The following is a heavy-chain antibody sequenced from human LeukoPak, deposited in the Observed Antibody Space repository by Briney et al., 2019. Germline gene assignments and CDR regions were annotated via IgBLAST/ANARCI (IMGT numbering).Heavy chain of an antibody. D-gene: IGHD3-22*01. V-gene: IGHV4-31*03. CDR3: ARDTLLYDSSGYYHYCGMDV. Sequence: LSETLSLTCTVSGGSISSGGYYWSWIRPHPGKGLEWLGYIYYSGSTYYHPSLKSRVTISVDTSKNQFSLKLSSVTAADTAVYYCARDTLLYDSSGYYHYCGMDVWGQGTTVTVSS. CDR2: IYYSGST. J-gene: IGHJ6*02. CDR1: GGSISSGGYY.